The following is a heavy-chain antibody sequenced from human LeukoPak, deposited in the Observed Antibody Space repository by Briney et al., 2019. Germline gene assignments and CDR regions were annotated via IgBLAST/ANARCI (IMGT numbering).Heavy chain of an antibody. Sequence: SETLPLTCTVSGGSISSYYWSWIRQPPGKGLEWIGYIYYSGSTNYNPSLKSRVTISVDTSKNQFSLKLSSVTAADTAVYYCAREGTSGTHLNWFDPWGQGTLVTVSS. D-gene: IGHD1-1*01. J-gene: IGHJ5*02. CDR2: IYYSGST. CDR1: GGSISSYY. V-gene: IGHV4-59*01. CDR3: AREGTSGTHLNWFDP.